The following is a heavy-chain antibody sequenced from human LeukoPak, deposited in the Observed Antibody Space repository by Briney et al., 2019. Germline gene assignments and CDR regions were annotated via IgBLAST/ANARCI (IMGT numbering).Heavy chain of an antibody. CDR1: GFTFSSYA. CDR2: ISYDGSNK. CDR3: ASSLLRFLED. J-gene: IGHJ4*02. V-gene: IGHV3-30-3*01. D-gene: IGHD3-3*01. Sequence: PGGSLRLSCAASGFTFSSYAMHWVRQAPGKGLEWVAVISYDGSNKYYADSVKGRFTISRDNSKNTLYLQMNSLRAEDTAVYYCASSLLRFLEDWGQGTLVTVSS.